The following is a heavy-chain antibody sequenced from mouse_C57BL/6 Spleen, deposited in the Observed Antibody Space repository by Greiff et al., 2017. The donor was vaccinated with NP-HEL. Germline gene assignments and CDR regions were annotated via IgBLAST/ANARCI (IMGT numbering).Heavy chain of an antibody. J-gene: IGHJ3*01. Sequence: EVHLVESGGGLVQPGGSLKLSCAASGFTFSDYYMYWVRQTPEKRLEWVAYISNGGGSTYYPDTVKGRFTISRDNAKNTLYLQMSRLKSEDTAMYYCARPLYGYDGAWFAYWGQGTLVTVSA. CDR1: GFTFSDYY. CDR3: ARPLYGYDGAWFAY. V-gene: IGHV5-12*01. D-gene: IGHD2-2*01. CDR2: ISNGGGST.